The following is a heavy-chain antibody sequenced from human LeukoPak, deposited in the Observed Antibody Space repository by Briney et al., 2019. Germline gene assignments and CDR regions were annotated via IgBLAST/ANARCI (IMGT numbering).Heavy chain of an antibody. Sequence: SSETLSLTCTVSVHSISSYYWSWLRQPPGKGLVCIGYIYYSGSTNYNPALKSRVTISEDTSKNQISLKLSSVTAADTAVYYCARVRGYYDSSGYDYWGQGTLVTVSS. D-gene: IGHD3-22*01. CDR1: VHSISSYY. CDR2: IYYSGST. J-gene: IGHJ4*02. V-gene: IGHV4-59*13. CDR3: ARVRGYYDSSGYDY.